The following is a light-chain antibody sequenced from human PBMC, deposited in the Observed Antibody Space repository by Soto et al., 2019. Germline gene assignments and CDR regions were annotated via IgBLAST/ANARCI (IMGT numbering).Light chain of an antibody. CDR1: QSISTW. J-gene: IGKJ1*01. Sequence: DIQMTQSPSTLSASVGDRVTITCRASQSISTWLAWYQQKPGKAPKVLIYDASRLESGVPSRFSGSGSGTEITLTISSLQPDAFATYYCQQYNTYWTFGQGTKVDIK. CDR2: DAS. V-gene: IGKV1-5*01. CDR3: QQYNTYWT.